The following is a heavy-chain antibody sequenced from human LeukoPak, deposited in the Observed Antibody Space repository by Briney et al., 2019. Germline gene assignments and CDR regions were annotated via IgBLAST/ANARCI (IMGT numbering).Heavy chain of an antibody. V-gene: IGHV4-34*01. CDR1: GGSFSGYY. J-gene: IGHJ4*02. CDR3: AKDFNPYDSSGYTSTLDY. Sequence: PSETLSLTCAVYGGSFSGYYWSWIRQPPGKGLEWIGEINHSGSTNYNPSLKSRVTISVDTSKNQFSLKLSSVTAADTAVYYCAKDFNPYDSSGYTSTLDYWGQGTLVTVSS. D-gene: IGHD3-22*01. CDR2: INHSGST.